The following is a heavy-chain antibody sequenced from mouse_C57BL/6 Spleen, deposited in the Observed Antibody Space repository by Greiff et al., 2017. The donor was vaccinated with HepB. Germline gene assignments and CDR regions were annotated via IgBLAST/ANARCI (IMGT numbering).Heavy chain of an antibody. Sequence: EVQLQQSGAELVRPGASVQLSCTASGFNIKDYYMHWVKQRPEQGLEWIGRIDPEDGDTEYAPKFQGKATMTADTSSNTAYLQLSSLTSEDTAVYYCTKYYGSPWYFDVWGTGTTVTVSS. D-gene: IGHD1-1*01. CDR1: GFNIKDYY. V-gene: IGHV14-1*01. CDR2: IDPEDGDT. J-gene: IGHJ1*03. CDR3: TKYYGSPWYFDV.